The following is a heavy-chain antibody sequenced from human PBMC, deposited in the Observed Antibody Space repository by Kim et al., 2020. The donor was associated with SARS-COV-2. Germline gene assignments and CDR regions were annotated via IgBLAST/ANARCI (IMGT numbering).Heavy chain of an antibody. Sequence: SAGSVESRFTISRDNSTNTLYLQMHSLRAEDPAVYYCAREGGYSGYARFDYWGQGTLVTVSS. D-gene: IGHD5-12*01. CDR3: AREGGYSGYARFDY. J-gene: IGHJ4*02. V-gene: IGHV3-33*01.